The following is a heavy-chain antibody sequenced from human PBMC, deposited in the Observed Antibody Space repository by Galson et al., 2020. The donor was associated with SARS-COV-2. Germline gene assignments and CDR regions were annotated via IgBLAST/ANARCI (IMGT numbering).Heavy chain of an antibody. V-gene: IGHV1-24*01. CDR2: FDPEDGET. CDR3: ATSALVGATSWFDP. J-gene: IGHJ5*02. CDR1: GYTLTELS. D-gene: IGHD1-26*01. Sequence: ASVKVSCKVSGYTLTELSMHWVRQAPGKGLEWMGGFDPEDGETIYAQKFQGRVTMTEDTSTDTAYMELSSLRSEDTAVYYCATSALVGATSWFDPWGQGTLVTVSS.